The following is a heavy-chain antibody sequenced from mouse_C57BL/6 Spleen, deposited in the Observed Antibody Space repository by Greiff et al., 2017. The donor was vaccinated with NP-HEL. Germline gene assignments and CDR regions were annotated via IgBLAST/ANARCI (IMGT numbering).Heavy chain of an antibody. CDR3: ARSTAQARGYYFDY. CDR2: INPGSGGT. Sequence: QVQLQQSGAELVRPGTSVKVSCKASGYAFTNYLIEWVKQRPGQGLEWIGVINPGSGGTNYNEKFKGKATLTADKSSSTAYMQLSSLTSEDSAVYFCARSTAQARGYYFDYWGQGTTLTVSS. CDR1: GYAFTNYL. D-gene: IGHD3-2*02. V-gene: IGHV1-54*01. J-gene: IGHJ2*01.